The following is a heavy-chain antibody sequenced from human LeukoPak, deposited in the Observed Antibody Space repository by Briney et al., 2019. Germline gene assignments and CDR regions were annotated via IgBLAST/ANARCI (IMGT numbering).Heavy chain of an antibody. V-gene: IGHV4-59*12. J-gene: IGHJ5*02. CDR1: GGSISSYY. CDR3: ARDLVDSSGSNWFDP. CDR2: IYNSGST. Sequence: SETLSLTCTVSGGSISSYYWNWIRQPPGKGVEWIGNIYNSGSTDYNPSLKSRVTDYNPSLKSRVTISVDTSKNHFSLKLRSVTAADTAIYYCARDLVDSSGSNWFDPWGQGTLVTVSS. D-gene: IGHD6-19*01.